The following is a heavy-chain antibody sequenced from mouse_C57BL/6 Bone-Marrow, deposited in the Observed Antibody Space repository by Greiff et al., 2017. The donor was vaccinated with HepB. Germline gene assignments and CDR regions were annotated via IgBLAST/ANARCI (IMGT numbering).Heavy chain of an antibody. Sequence: VQLKESGPGLVQPSQSLSITCTVSGFSLTSYGVHWVRQSPGKGLEWLGVIWRGGSTDYNAAFMSRLSITKDNSKSQVFFKMSRLQADDTAIYYCAKNYDGYLYYYAMDYWGQGTSVTVSS. J-gene: IGHJ4*01. CDR2: IWRGGST. D-gene: IGHD2-3*01. CDR3: AKNYDGYLYYYAMDY. CDR1: GFSLTSYG. V-gene: IGHV2-5*01.